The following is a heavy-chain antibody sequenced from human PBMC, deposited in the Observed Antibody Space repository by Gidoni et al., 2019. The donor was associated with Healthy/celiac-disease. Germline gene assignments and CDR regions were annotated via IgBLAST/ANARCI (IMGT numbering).Heavy chain of an antibody. V-gene: IGHV4-34*01. CDR3: ARPRGSSYFDY. D-gene: IGHD6-6*01. Sequence: QVQLQQWGAGLLKPSETLSLTCAVYGGSFSGYYWSWIRQPPGKGLEWIGEINHSGSTNYNPSLKSRVTISVDTSKNQFSLKLSSVTAADTAVYYCARPRGSSYFDYWGQGTLVTVSS. J-gene: IGHJ4*02. CDR2: INHSGST. CDR1: GGSFSGYY.